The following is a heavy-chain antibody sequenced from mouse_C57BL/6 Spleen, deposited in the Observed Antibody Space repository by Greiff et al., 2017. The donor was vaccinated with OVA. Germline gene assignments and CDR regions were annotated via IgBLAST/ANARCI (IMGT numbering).Heavy chain of an antibody. V-gene: IGHV1-15*01. Sequence: QVQLQQSGAELVRPGASVTLSCKASGYTFTDYEMHWVKQTPVHGLEWIGAIDPETGGTAYNQKFKGKAILTADKSSSTAYMELRSLTYEDSAVYYCTCYYDYDGRGYYAMDYWGQGASVTVAS. CDR2: IDPETGGT. CDR3: TCYYDYDGRGYYAMDY. D-gene: IGHD2-4*01. J-gene: IGHJ4*01. CDR1: GYTFTDYE.